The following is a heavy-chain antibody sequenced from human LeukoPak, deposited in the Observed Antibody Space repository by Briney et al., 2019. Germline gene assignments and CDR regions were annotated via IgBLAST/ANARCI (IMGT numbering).Heavy chain of an antibody. CDR1: GGSVSSGSYY. CDR3: ATGEVGLDY. J-gene: IGHJ4*02. D-gene: IGHD3-10*01. V-gene: IGHV4-61*01. CDR2: INHSGST. Sequence: SSETLSLTCTVSGGSVSSGSYYWSWIRQPPGKGLEWIGEINHSGSTNYNPSLKSRVTISVDTSKNQFSLKLSSVTAADTAVYYCATGEVGLDYWGQGTLVTVSS.